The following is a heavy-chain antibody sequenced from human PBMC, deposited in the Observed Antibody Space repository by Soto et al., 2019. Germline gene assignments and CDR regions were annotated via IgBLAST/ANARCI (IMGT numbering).Heavy chain of an antibody. CDR3: VKYSGTEELGES. CDR1: GFTFSSYA. D-gene: IGHD3-16*01. V-gene: IGHV3-23*01. J-gene: IGHJ5*02. CDR2: VGRAGTYT. Sequence: EVQLLESGGDVVRPGGSLRLSCAASGFTFSSYAMGWVRQAPGKGLEWVAGVGRAGTYTFYADSVRGRFSVSRDNSREKVGLDLERLRGGRPAVYFWVKYSGTEELGESWGQGTLVSVSS.